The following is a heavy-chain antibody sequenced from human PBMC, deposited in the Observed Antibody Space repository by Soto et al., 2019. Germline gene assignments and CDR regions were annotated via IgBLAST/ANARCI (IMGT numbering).Heavy chain of an antibody. CDR2: IYHSGST. J-gene: IGHJ5*02. D-gene: IGHD3-22*01. CDR1: GGSISSYY. Sequence: SETLSLTCTVSGGSISSYYWSWIRQPPGKGLGWVGYIYHSGSTNYNPSLQSRVTISVDTSKNQLSLKLSSVTAADTAVYYCARASVDSSGPNGWFDPWGQGTLVTVSS. CDR3: ARASVDSSGPNGWFDP. V-gene: IGHV4-59*12.